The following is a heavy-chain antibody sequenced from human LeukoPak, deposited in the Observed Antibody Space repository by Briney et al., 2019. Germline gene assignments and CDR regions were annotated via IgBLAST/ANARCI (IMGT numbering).Heavy chain of an antibody. V-gene: IGHV3-7*01. CDR2: INQDGSEK. D-gene: IGHD2-15*01. Sequence: PGGSLRLSCVASGFTFSSYWMSWVRQAPGKGLEWVANINQDGSEKYDVDSVKGRFTISRDNAKNSLYLQMNSLRAEDTAVYYCARVPNAVVVVAALDYWGQGTLVTVSS. J-gene: IGHJ4*02. CDR1: GFTFSSYW. CDR3: ARVPNAVVVVAALDY.